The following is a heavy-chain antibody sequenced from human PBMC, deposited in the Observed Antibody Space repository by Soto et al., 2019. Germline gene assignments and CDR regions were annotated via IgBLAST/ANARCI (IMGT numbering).Heavy chain of an antibody. J-gene: IGHJ4*02. CDR1: GFTFSKSA. D-gene: IGHD6-13*01. CDR2: ISGSAGGT. Sequence: EVQLLESGGDSVQPGESLRLSCAASGFTFSKSAMSWVRQAPGKGLEWVSGISGSAGGTFYADSVKGRFTISRDNSKNTLYMQMNSLRAEDTAVYFCTYSSRWFGDLVYWGQGTLVTVSS. CDR3: TYSSRWFGDLVY. V-gene: IGHV3-23*01.